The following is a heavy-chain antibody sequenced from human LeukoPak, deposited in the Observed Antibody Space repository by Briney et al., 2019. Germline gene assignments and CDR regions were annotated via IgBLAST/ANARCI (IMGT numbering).Heavy chain of an antibody. CDR2: LSGSGDRT. J-gene: IGHJ4*02. Sequence: PGGSLRLSCAASGFTFSSCDMTWVRQAPGKGLEWVSGLSGSGDRTSNADSVKGRFTISRDNSKNTVYLQMNSLRAEDTAVYYCAKGNYDILTGLDYWGQGTLVSVSS. CDR1: GFTFSSCD. CDR3: AKGNYDILTGLDY. D-gene: IGHD3-9*01. V-gene: IGHV3-23*01.